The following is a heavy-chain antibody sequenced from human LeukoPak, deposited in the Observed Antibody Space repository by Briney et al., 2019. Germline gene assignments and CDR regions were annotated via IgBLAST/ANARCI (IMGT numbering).Heavy chain of an antibody. V-gene: IGHV4-39*01. D-gene: IGHD6-13*01. CDR2: IYYSGST. CDR3: ARGIAAADYYFDY. CDR1: GGSISSSSYY. J-gene: IGHJ4*02. Sequence: SETLSLTCTVSGGSISSSSYYWGWIRQPPGKGLEWIGSIYYSGSTYYNPSLKSRVTISVDTSKNQFSLKLSSVTAADTAVYYCARGIAAADYYFDYWGQGTLVTVSS.